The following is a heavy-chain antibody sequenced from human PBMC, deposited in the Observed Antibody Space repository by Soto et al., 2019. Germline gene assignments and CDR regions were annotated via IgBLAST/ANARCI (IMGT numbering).Heavy chain of an antibody. V-gene: IGHV1-18*01. CDR1: GYTFTSYG. J-gene: IGHJ4*02. Sequence: QVQLVQSGAEVKKPGASVKVSCKASGYTFTSYGISWVRRAPGQGLEWMGWISAYNGNTNYAQKLQGRVTMTTDTSTSTAYMELRSLRSDDTAVYYCARVYSGSYWGVQGEYYFDYWGQGTLVTVSS. CDR3: ARVYSGSYWGVQGEYYFDY. CDR2: ISAYNGNT. D-gene: IGHD1-26*01.